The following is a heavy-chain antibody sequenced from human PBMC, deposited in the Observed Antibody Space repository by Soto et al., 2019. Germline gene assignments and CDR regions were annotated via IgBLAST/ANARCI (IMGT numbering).Heavy chain of an antibody. CDR1: GFTFSSCS. CDR2: ISSSSSTI. CDR3: ARDPPTYYDILTGHYRGNYFDY. V-gene: IGHV3-48*02. D-gene: IGHD3-9*01. J-gene: IGHJ4*02. Sequence: EVQLVESGGGLVQPGGSLRLSCAASGFTFSSCSMNWVRQAPGKGLECVSYISSSSSTIYYADSVKGRFTISRDNAKNSLYLQMNSLRDEDTAVYYCARDPPTYYDILTGHYRGNYFDYWGQGTLVTVSS.